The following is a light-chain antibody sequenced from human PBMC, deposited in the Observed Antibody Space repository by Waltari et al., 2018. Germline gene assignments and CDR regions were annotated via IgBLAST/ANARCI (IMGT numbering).Light chain of an antibody. CDR1: QSLDTS. J-gene: IGKJ4*01. V-gene: IGKV3-11*01. CDR2: DAS. CDR3: QQGVT. Sequence: VLTQSPATLSLSPGERATLSCRARQSLDTSLGWYQQIPGQAPRLLIYDASNRATGIPPRFSGSGSGTDFSLTISSLDPEDFAVYYCQQGVTFGGGTRVEIK.